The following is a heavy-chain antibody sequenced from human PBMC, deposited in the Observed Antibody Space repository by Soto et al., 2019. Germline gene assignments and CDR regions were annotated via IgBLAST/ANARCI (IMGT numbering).Heavy chain of an antibody. J-gene: IGHJ6*02. CDR2: ISYDGSNK. CDR1: GFTFSSYA. CDR3: ARSLPQYYYDSSGYPRGGYYYGMDV. V-gene: IGHV3-30-3*01. D-gene: IGHD3-22*01. Sequence: GGSLRLSCAASGFTFSSYAMHWVRQAPGKGLEWVAVISYDGSNKYYADSVKGRFTISRDNSKNTLYLQMNSLRAEDTAVYYCARSLPQYYYDSSGYPRGGYYYGMDVWGQGTTVTVSS.